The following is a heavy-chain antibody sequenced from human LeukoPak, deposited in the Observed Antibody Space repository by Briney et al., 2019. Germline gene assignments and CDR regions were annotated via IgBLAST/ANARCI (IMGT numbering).Heavy chain of an antibody. D-gene: IGHD1-26*01. Sequence: GESLKISCKGSGYSFTSYWIGWVRQMPGKGLEWMGIIYPGDSDTRYSPSFQGQVTVSVDNSINTAYLQWSSLKASDTAIYYCARRVGANDAFDFWGQGTMVNVFS. CDR2: IYPGDSDT. V-gene: IGHV5-51*01. CDR3: ARRVGANDAFDF. J-gene: IGHJ3*01. CDR1: GYSFTSYW.